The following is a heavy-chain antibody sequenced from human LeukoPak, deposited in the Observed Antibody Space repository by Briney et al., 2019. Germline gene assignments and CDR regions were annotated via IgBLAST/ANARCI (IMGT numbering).Heavy chain of an antibody. CDR3: ARDSGYYSHDH. D-gene: IGHD1-26*01. CDR2: INPNSGGT. J-gene: IGHJ4*02. V-gene: IGHV1-2*02. CDR1: GYTFTGYY. Sequence: ASVKVSCKASGYTFTGYYIHWVRQAPGQGLEWMGWINPNSGGTNYAQMFQGRVTMTRDTSINTAYMELSRLRSDDTAVYYCARDSGYYSHDHWGQGTLVTVSS.